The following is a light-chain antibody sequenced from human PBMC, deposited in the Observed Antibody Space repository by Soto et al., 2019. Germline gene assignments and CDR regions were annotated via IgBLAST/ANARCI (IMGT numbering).Light chain of an antibody. CDR2: RTS. J-gene: IGKJ1*01. Sequence: VLTQSPGTLSLSPGERATLSCRASESVSSSFLTWYQQKPGQAPRLLIYRTSNRVTGIPDRFSGSGSGTDFTLTISRLEPEDFAVYFCQHYGNSLWTFGQGTKVDIK. CDR1: ESVSSSF. CDR3: QHYGNSLWT. V-gene: IGKV3-20*01.